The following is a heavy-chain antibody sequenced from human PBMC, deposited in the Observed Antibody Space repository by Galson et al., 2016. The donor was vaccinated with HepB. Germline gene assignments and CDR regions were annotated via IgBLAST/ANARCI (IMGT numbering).Heavy chain of an antibody. D-gene: IGHD5-24*01. V-gene: IGHV3-30*03. Sequence: SLRLSCAGSGFTFSSYAMHWVRQAPGKGLEWVAVISNDGDKKYYVDSVKGRFTISRDNSKDTLYLQMNSLRGEDTALFYCVRDGGGGYSMVDYWGQGTLVTVSS. CDR1: GFTFSSYA. CDR3: VRDGGGGYSMVDY. CDR2: ISNDGDKK. J-gene: IGHJ4*02.